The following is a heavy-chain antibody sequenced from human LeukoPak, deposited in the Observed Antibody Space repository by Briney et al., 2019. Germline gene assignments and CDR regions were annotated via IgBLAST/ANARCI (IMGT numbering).Heavy chain of an antibody. Sequence: SETLSLTCSVSGDSVNNNYYYWGWIRQFPGKGLEWIGSIYYNGDTHYNPSLKSRVAISLDASKNQFSLKLTSVTVADTAVYYCARHAPVVNMASQFDYWGQGTLVTVSS. CDR3: ARHAPVVNMASQFDY. CDR2: IYYNGDT. V-gene: IGHV4-39*01. CDR1: GDSVNNNYYY. J-gene: IGHJ4*02. D-gene: IGHD3-10*01.